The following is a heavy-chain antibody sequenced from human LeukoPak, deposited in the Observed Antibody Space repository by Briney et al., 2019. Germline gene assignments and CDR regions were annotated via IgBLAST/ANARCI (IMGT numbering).Heavy chain of an antibody. CDR2: IGGGDSQI. CDR3: ARWGHSDYSSFPTKFVN. D-gene: IGHD4-11*01. V-gene: IGHV3-48*03. J-gene: IGHJ4*02. CDR1: GFTFSSFQ. Sequence: QPGGSLRLSCAASGFTFSSFQMTWVRQAPGKGLEWVSYIGGGDSQIFYADSVKGRFTISRDNAKNSVYLQMSSLRAEDTAIYYCARWGHSDYSSFPTKFVNWGQRTLVTVSS.